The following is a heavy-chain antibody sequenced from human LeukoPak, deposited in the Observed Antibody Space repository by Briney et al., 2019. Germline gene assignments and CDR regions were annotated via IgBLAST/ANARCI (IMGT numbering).Heavy chain of an antibody. Sequence: KSSETLSLTCTVSGGSISSYYWSWIRQPPGKGLEWIGEINHSGSTNYNPSLKSRVTISVDTSKNQFSLKLSSVTAADTAVYYCARRKGIVVVPAAIGWFDPWGQGTLVTVSS. CDR2: INHSGST. D-gene: IGHD2-2*01. J-gene: IGHJ5*02. V-gene: IGHV4-34*01. CDR1: GGSISSYY. CDR3: ARRKGIVVVPAAIGWFDP.